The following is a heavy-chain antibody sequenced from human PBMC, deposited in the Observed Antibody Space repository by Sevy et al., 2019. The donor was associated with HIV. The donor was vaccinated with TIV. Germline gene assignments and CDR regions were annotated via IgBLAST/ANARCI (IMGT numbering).Heavy chain of an antibody. J-gene: IGHJ6*02. V-gene: IGHV3-21*01. D-gene: IGHD3-3*01. CDR2: ISSGSGFI. CDR1: GFTFSTYN. CDR3: AREKTILEGRYGMDV. Sequence: GGSLRLSCATSGFTFSTYNMNWVRQAPGKGLEWVSSISSGSGFIFYADSVKGRFTISRDNAKKSLDLQMNSLRAEDAAVYYCAREKTILEGRYGMDVWGQGTTVTVSS.